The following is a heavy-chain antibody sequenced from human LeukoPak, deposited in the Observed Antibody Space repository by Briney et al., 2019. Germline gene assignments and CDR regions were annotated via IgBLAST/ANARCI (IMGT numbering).Heavy chain of an antibody. D-gene: IGHD6-19*01. Sequence: GGSLRLSCAASDFTFSTYGMSWVRQAPGKGLEWVSGIDYSGGSTYYADSVKGRFTISRDNSKNTLYLQMNSLRAEDTAVYYCAKDPQQWLVLGVSYFDYWGQGTLVTVSS. CDR3: AKDPQQWLVLGVSYFDY. V-gene: IGHV3-23*01. CDR2: IDYSGGST. J-gene: IGHJ4*02. CDR1: DFTFSTYG.